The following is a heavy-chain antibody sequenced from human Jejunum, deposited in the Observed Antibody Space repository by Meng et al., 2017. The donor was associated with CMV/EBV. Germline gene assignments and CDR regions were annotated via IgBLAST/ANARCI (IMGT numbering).Heavy chain of an antibody. CDR3: ARGVDWYFDL. J-gene: IGHJ2*01. CDR2: IYYSGST. CDR1: GGSIISYY. Sequence: RTCTVSGGSIISYYWSWIRQPPGKGLEWIGYIYYSGSTNYNPSLKSRVTISVDTSKNQFSLKLSSVTAADTAVYYCARGVDWYFDLWGRGTLVTVSS. V-gene: IGHV4-59*01.